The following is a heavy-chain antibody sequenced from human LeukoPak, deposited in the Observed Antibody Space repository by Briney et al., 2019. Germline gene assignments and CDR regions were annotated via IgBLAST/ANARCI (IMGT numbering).Heavy chain of an antibody. CDR3: ARDGGLDY. CDR2: INPDSGGT. CDR1: GYTFTGYY. Sequence: ASVKVSCKASGYTFTGYYIHWVRQAPGQGLEWMGWINPDSGGTNSAQKFQGRVTMTRDTSISTVHMELSRLRSDDTAVFYCARDGGLDYWGQGTLVTVSS. D-gene: IGHD3-16*01. V-gene: IGHV1-2*02. J-gene: IGHJ4*02.